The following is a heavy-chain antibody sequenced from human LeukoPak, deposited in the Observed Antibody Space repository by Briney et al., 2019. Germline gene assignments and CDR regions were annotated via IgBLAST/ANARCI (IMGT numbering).Heavy chain of an antibody. CDR3: ARGPYDYVWGSYRSFDY. J-gene: IGHJ4*02. D-gene: IGHD3-16*02. Sequence: SETLPLTCAVYGGSFSGYYWSWIRQPPGKGLEWIGEINHSGSTNYNPSLKSRVTISVDTSKNQFSLKLSSVTAADTAVYYCARGPYDYVWGSYRSFDYWGQGTLVTVSS. CDR2: INHSGST. V-gene: IGHV4-34*01. CDR1: GGSFSGYY.